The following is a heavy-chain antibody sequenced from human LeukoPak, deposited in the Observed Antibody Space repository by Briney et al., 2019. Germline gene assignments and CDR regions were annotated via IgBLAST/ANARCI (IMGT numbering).Heavy chain of an antibody. Sequence: SETLSLTCTVSGGSISSYYWSWIRQPAGKGLEWIGRIYTSGSTNYNPSLKSRVTISVDTSKNQFSLKLSSVTAADTAVYYCARFTFGYSSGWNFDYWGQGTLVTVSS. D-gene: IGHD6-19*01. J-gene: IGHJ4*02. CDR3: ARFTFGYSSGWNFDY. CDR2: IYTSGST. CDR1: GGSISSYY. V-gene: IGHV4-4*07.